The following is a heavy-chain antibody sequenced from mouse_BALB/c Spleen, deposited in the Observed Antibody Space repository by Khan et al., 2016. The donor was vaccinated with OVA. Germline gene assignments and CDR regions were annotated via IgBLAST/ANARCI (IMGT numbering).Heavy chain of an antibody. Sequence: EVKLLESGPGLVKPSQSLSLTCTVTGYSITSGYGWNWIRQFPGNKLEWMGYISYSGSTNYNPCLKSRISITRDTSKNQFFLQLNSVTTEDTATYYCARTARIKYWGQGTTLTVSS. D-gene: IGHD1-2*01. J-gene: IGHJ2*01. CDR3: ARTARIKY. V-gene: IGHV3-2*02. CDR1: GYSITSGYG. CDR2: ISYSGST.